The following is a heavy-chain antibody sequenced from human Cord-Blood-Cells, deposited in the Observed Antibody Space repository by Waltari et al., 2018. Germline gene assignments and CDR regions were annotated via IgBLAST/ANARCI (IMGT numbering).Heavy chain of an antibody. D-gene: IGHD1-26*01. CDR3: TRGGIVGANDAFDI. J-gene: IGHJ3*02. Sequence: EVQLVESGGGLVKPGRSLRLSCTASGFTFGDYAMSWFRQAPGKGQEWVGFIRSKDYGGTTEYAASVKGRFTISRDDSKSIAYLQMNSLKTEDTAVYYCTRGGIVGANDAFDIWGQGTMVTVSS. V-gene: IGHV3-49*05. CDR2: IRSKDYGGTT. CDR1: GFTFGDYA.